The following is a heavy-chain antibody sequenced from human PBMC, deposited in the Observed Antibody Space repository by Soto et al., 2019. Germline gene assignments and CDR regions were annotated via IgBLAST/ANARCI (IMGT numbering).Heavy chain of an antibody. V-gene: IGHV3-15*07. D-gene: IGHD1-26*01. Sequence: EVQLVESGGGLVKPGGSLRLSCAASGFTFSNAWMNWVRQAPGKGLEWVGRIKSMADGGTTNYAAPVKGRFTISRDDSKNTLYLKMNSLETEETAVYYCTTGGGRYYVRTDYWGQGTLVTVSS. J-gene: IGHJ4*02. CDR1: GFTFSNAW. CDR3: TTGGGRYYVRTDY. CDR2: IKSMADGGTT.